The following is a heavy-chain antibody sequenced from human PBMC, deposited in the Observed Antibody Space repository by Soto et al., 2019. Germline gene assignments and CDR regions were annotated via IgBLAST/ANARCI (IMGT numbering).Heavy chain of an antibody. CDR1: GFTFSNSW. CDR2: INADGTST. D-gene: IGHD2-2*01. J-gene: IGHJ4*02. CDR3: VKVLARGVGVPRFYFDS. Sequence: LGLSCAASGFTFSNSWMHWVRQVSGKGLEWVSRINADGTSTSYADSVKGRFTISRDNAKNTLYLHVNSLRAEDTAVYYCVKVLARGVGVPRFYFDSWGQGALVTVSS. V-gene: IGHV3-74*01.